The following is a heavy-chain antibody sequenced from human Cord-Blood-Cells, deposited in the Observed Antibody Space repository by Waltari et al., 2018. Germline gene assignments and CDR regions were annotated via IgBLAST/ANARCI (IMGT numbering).Heavy chain of an antibody. CDR3: AHISVVATIFDY. CDR2: IYWDDDK. J-gene: IGHJ4*02. Sequence: QITLKESGPTLVKPTQTLTLTCTFSGFSLSPSGLGVGWIRQPPGKALEWLALIYWDDDKRYSPSLKSRLTITKDTAKNQVVLTMTNMDPVDTATYYCAHISVVATIFDYWGQGTLVTVSS. D-gene: IGHD5-12*01. CDR1: GFSLSPSGLG. V-gene: IGHV2-5*02.